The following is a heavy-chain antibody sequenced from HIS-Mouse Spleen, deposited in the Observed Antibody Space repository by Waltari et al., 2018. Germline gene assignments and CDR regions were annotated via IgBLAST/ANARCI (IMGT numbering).Heavy chain of an antibody. V-gene: IGHV3-21*01. D-gene: IGHD6-13*01. CDR1: GSTFSSYS. J-gene: IGHJ4*02. Sequence: EVQLVESGGGLVKPGGSLSLSCAASGSTFSSYSMNCVRRAPGKGLEWVSSISSSSSYIYYADSVKGRFTISRDNAKNSLYLQMNSLRAEDTAVYYCARSPGIAAAGTDYWGQGTLVTVSS. CDR2: ISSSSSYI. CDR3: ARSPGIAAAGTDY.